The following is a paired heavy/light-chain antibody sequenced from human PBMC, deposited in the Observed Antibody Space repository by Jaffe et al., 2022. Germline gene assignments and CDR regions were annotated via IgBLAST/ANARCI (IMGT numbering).Light chain of an antibody. V-gene: IGKV3-20*01. Sequence: EIVLTQSPGTLSLSPGERATLSCRASQSVSSSYLAWYQQKPGQAPRLLIYGASSRATGIPDRFSGSGSGTDFTLTISRLEPEDFAVYYCQQSGTSPTFGQGTKVEIK. CDR2: GAS. CDR3: QQSGTSPT. CDR1: QSVSSSY. J-gene: IGKJ2*01.
Heavy chain of an antibody. V-gene: IGHV3-30*02. CDR1: GFTFSAYG. J-gene: IGHJ4*02. Sequence: QVQLVESGGGVVQPGGSLRLSCAASGFTFSAYGMHWVRQAPGKGLEWVAFVRYDVSNIYYTDSVKGRFTISRDNSKSTLYLQMNSLRAEDTAVYYCAKDPRAYLGYCSGTSCYSYFDYWGQGTLVTVSS. CDR3: AKDPRAYLGYCSGTSCYSYFDY. CDR2: VRYDVSNI. D-gene: IGHD2-15*01.